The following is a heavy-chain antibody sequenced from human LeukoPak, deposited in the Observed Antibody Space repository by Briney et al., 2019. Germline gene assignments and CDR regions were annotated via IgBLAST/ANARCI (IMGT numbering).Heavy chain of an antibody. Sequence: GGSLRLSCAVSGLTFSSSWMDWVRQAPGKGLEWVANINQNGGEKYYVDSVKGRFTISRDNGKNSLYLQMNSLRAEDTAVYYCARYRHLGYWGQGTLVTVSS. J-gene: IGHJ4*02. CDR3: ARYRHLGY. V-gene: IGHV3-7*01. CDR2: INQNGGEK. CDR1: GLTFSSSW.